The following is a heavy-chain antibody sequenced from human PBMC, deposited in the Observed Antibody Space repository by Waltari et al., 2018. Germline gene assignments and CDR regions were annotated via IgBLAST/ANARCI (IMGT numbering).Heavy chain of an antibody. D-gene: IGHD1-26*01. CDR1: GYSISSGYY. CDR3: ARLEWELPGCWFDP. Sequence: QVQLQESGPGLVKPSETLSLTCTVSGYSISSGYYWGWIRQPPGKGLEWIGSIYHSGSTYYNPSLKSRVTISVDTSKNQFSLKLSSVTAADTAVYYCARLEWELPGCWFDPWGQGTLVTVSS. CDR2: IYHSGST. V-gene: IGHV4-38-2*02. J-gene: IGHJ5*02.